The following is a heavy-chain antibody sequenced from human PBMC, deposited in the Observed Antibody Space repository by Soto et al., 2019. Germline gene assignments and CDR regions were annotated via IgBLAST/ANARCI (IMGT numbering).Heavy chain of an antibody. V-gene: IGHV1-69*12. D-gene: IGHD6-19*01. CDR3: ARGRTYSSGWYSGDAFDI. Sequence: QVQLVQSGAEVKKPGSSVKVSCKASGGTFSSYAISWVRQAPGQGLEWMGGIIPNFGTANYAQKFQGRVTITADESTSTAYMELSSLRSEDTAVYYCARGRTYSSGWYSGDAFDIWGQGTMVTVSS. J-gene: IGHJ3*02. CDR1: GGTFSSYA. CDR2: IIPNFGTA.